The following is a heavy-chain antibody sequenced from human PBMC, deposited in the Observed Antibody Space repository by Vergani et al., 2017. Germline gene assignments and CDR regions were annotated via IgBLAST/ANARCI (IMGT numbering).Heavy chain of an antibody. CDR1: GFTFSNFG. V-gene: IGHV3-30*02. Sequence: QVQLVESAGGMVQPGGSLRLSCAASGFTFSNFGMYWIRQAPGKGQECLAYIGTVGISTRYRDAVKGRFTVSRDNSKDILYLPIDSLRSEATALYYCAKYLRDSSDGLPDSWCPGTLVIVSS. D-gene: IGHD2-21*02. J-gene: IGHJ4*02. CDR2: IGTVGIST. CDR3: AKYLRDSSDGLPDS.